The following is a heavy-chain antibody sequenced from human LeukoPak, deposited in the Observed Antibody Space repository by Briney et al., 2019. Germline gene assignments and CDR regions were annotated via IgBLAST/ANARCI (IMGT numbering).Heavy chain of an antibody. Sequence: PGGSLRLSCAASGFTVSSNYMNWVRQAPGKGLEWVSVIYNDGSTYYADSVKGRFTISRDNSKNTLYLQMNSLRAEDTAVYYCAREVMATASFDYWGQGTLVTVSS. J-gene: IGHJ4*02. CDR2: IYNDGST. CDR3: AREVMATASFDY. D-gene: IGHD5-24*01. CDR1: GFTVSSNY. V-gene: IGHV3-53*01.